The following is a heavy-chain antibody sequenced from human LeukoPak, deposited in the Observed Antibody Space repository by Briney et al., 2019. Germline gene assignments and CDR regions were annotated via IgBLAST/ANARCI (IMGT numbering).Heavy chain of an antibody. J-gene: IGHJ5*02. V-gene: IGHV3-23*01. CDR1: GFTFSSYA. CDR3: AKNYYDSSGYYRWFDP. Sequence: PGGSLRLSCAASGFTFSSYAMSWVRQAPGQGLEWVSAISGSGGSTYYADSVKGRFTISRDNSKNTLYLQMNGLRAEDTAVYYCAKNYYDSSGYYRWFDPWGQGTLVTVSS. CDR2: ISGSGGST. D-gene: IGHD3-22*01.